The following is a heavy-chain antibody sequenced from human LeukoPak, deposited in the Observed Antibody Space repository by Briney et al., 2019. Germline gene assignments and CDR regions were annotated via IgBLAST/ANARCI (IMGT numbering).Heavy chain of an antibody. V-gene: IGHV1-2*02. CDR2: MNPKNGGT. Sequence: ASVRVSCKASGYTFTVNYIHWRRQAPGQGLEWMGWMNPKNGGTNYALKFQGRVTMTGDTSINTAYLNLSGLRSDDSALYYCTRALPFWGQGTLVTVSS. J-gene: IGHJ4*02. CDR3: TRALPF. CDR1: GYTFTVNY.